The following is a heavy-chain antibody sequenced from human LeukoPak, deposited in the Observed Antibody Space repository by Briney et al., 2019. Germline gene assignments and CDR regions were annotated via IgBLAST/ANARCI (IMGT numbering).Heavy chain of an antibody. J-gene: IGHJ4*02. V-gene: IGHV3-48*02. Sequence: PGGSLRLSCAASGFTFSSYRMNWVRQAPGKGLEWVSYISSSSSTIYYADSVKGRFTISRDNAKNSLYLQMNTLRDEDTAVYYCARAGGDYDFWSGYSTVYYFDYWGQGTLVTVSS. CDR2: ISSSSSTI. CDR1: GFTFSSYR. CDR3: ARAGGDYDFWSGYSTVYYFDY. D-gene: IGHD3-3*01.